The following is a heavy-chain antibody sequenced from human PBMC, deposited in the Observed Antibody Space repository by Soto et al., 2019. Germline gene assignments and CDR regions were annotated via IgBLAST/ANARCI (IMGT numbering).Heavy chain of an antibody. D-gene: IGHD2-21*01. V-gene: IGHV4-59*01. CDR1: GGSISSYY. J-gene: IGHJ6*03. CDR2: IYYSGST. Sequence: QVQLHESGPGLVKPSETLSLTCTVSGGSISSYYWSWIRQPPGKGLEWIGYIYYSGSTNYNPSLMSRVNTSVDTSKNQVSRKLSAVTVADKAVYYCARGDDERDNYYSSFTDVRGKGTTVTVSS. CDR3: ARGDDERDNYYSSFTDV.